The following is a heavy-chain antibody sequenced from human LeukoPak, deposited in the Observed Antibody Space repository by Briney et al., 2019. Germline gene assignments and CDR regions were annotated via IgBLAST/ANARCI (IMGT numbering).Heavy chain of an antibody. J-gene: IGHJ4*02. Sequence: PGESLKISCEGSGYSFTNYWIGWVRQMPGKGLEWMGIIYPGDSDTRYNPSFQGQVTISADKSISTAYLQWSSLEASDTAMYFCARRSEQSITWQSPFDYWGQGTLVTVSS. D-gene: IGHD2-21*01. CDR1: GYSFTNYW. V-gene: IGHV5-51*01. CDR3: ARRSEQSITWQSPFDY. CDR2: IYPGDSDT.